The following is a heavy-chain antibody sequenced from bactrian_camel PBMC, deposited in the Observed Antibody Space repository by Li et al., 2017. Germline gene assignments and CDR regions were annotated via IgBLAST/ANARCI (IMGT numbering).Heavy chain of an antibody. V-gene: IGHV3S42*01. CDR2: IYAGALGT. CDR1: RVSYNIYC. J-gene: IGHJ6*01. CDR3: AADRCIQNCSGGYCYLLFGY. Sequence: VQLVESGGSSVQAGGSLRLSCVASRVSYNIYCMGWFRQPPGKEREGLVSIYAGALGTSYADSVKGRFTISHDNVKNTVYLQMNSLKPEDTAMYYCAADRCIQNCSGGYCYLLFGYWGQGTQVTVS. D-gene: IGHD2*01.